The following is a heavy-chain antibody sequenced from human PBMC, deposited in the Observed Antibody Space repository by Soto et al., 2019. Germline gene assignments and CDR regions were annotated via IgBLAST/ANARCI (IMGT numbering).Heavy chain of an antibody. D-gene: IGHD5-12*01. Sequence: PSQTLSLTSAISGDSVSSNSAAWNWIRQSPSRGLEWLGRTYYRSKWYNDYAVSVKSRITINPDTSKNQFSLQLNSVTPEDTAVYYCARQSARWLQSYYYYGMDVWGQGTTVTVSS. V-gene: IGHV6-1*01. J-gene: IGHJ6*02. CDR1: GDSVSSNSAA. CDR2: TYYRSKWYN. CDR3: ARQSARWLQSYYYYGMDV.